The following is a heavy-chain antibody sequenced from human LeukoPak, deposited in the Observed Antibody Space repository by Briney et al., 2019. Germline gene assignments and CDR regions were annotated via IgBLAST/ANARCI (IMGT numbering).Heavy chain of an antibody. D-gene: IGHD3-3*01. CDR3: ARDEGLRFYPYYFDY. CDR2: INPNSGGT. V-gene: IGHV1-2*02. Sequence: GASVKVSCKASGYTFTGYCMHWVRQAPGQGLEWMGWINPNSGGTNYAQKFQGRVTMTRDTSISTAYMELSRLRSDDTAVYYCARDEGLRFYPYYFDYWGQGTLVTVSS. J-gene: IGHJ4*02. CDR1: GYTFTGYC.